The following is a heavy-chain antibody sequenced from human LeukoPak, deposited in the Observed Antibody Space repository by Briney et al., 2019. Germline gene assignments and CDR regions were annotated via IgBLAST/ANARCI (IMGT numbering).Heavy chain of an antibody. CDR2: ISSSSSYI. CDR3: ARVIIAAAGFDY. Sequence: GGSLRLSCAAPGFTFSSYSMNWVRQAPGKGLEWVSSISSSSSYIYYADSVKGRFTISRDNAKNSLYLQMNSLRAEDTAVYYCARVIIAAAGFDYWGQGTLVTVSS. J-gene: IGHJ4*02. V-gene: IGHV3-21*01. CDR1: GFTFSSYS. D-gene: IGHD6-13*01.